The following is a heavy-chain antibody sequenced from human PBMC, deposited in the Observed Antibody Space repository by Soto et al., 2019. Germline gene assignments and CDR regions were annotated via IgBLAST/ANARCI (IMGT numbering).Heavy chain of an antibody. CDR3: ARAGQNRYCSGDACYSLDF. V-gene: IGHV3-48*01. CDR2: ISSSSIR. J-gene: IGHJ4*02. Sequence: EVQLVESGGGLVQPGGSLRLSCAASGFTLSSYSMNWVRQAPGKGMEWVSYISSSSIRYYADSVKGRFTISRDNAKNSQYLQMNSLRVEDTAVYYCARAGQNRYCSGDACYSLDFWGQGTLVTVSS. CDR1: GFTLSSYS. D-gene: IGHD2-15*01.